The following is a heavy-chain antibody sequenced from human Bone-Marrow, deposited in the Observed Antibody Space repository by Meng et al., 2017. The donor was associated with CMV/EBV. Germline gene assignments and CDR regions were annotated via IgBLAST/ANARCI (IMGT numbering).Heavy chain of an antibody. CDR2: INHGGTT. D-gene: IGHD5-12*01. J-gene: IGHJ4*02. CDR3: ARGRVLLSGTCFDY. Sequence: SETLSLTCDGYGGSFGGYYWSWIRQPPGKGLEWIGHINHGGTTNYSPSLRTRLIISIDPFKRQFSLTLRSVTAADTGFYYCARGRVLLSGTCFDYWGQGNLVTVSS. CDR1: GGSFGGYY. V-gene: IGHV4-34*01.